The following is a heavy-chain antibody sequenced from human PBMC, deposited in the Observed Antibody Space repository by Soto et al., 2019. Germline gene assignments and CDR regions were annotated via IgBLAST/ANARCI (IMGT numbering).Heavy chain of an antibody. Sequence: GGSLRLSCAASGFTLTAYDMRWVRQASGKGLEWVGRIKTKVESYATELAASVKGRFTISRDDPKNTAYLEMNSLKTEDTAVYYCTRRYCSGGGCYSDFDYWGQGALVTVSS. CDR2: IKTKVESYAT. CDR1: GFTLTAYD. D-gene: IGHD2-15*01. CDR3: TRRYCSGGGCYSDFDY. J-gene: IGHJ4*02. V-gene: IGHV3-73*01.